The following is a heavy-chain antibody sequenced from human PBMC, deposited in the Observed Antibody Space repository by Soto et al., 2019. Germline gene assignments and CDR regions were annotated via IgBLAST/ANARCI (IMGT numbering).Heavy chain of an antibody. V-gene: IGHV1-69*01. CDR2: IKPISDIT. CDR3: ARDPSTINKLIGVWFDP. CDR1: GDTFGRFT. D-gene: IGHD4-4*01. Sequence: KVSCKASGDTFGRFTINWVRQAPGQGLEWMGGIKPISDITDYAQRFQGRVTFTADASTSTVYLELSSLRSEDTAMYYCARDPSTINKLIGVWFDPWGQGTLVTVSS. J-gene: IGHJ5*02.